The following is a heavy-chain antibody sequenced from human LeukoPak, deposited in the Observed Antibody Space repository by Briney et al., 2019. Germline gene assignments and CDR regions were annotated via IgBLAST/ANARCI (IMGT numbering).Heavy chain of an antibody. V-gene: IGHV4-39*07. D-gene: IGHD6-19*01. J-gene: IGHJ4*02. Sequence: SETLSLTCTVSGGSISSSSYYWGWIRQPPGKGLEWIGSIYYSGSTYYNPSLKSRVTISVDTSKNQFSLKLSSVTAADTAVYYCAREDRTIQIAVAGTLRYWGQGTLVTVSS. CDR3: AREDRTIQIAVAGTLRY. CDR1: GGSISSSSYY. CDR2: IYYSGST.